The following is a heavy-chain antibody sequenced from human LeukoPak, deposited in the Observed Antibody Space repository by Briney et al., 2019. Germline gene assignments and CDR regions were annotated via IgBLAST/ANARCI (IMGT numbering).Heavy chain of an antibody. J-gene: IGHJ3*02. V-gene: IGHV3-23*01. D-gene: IGHD6-25*01. CDR1: GFTFSSYA. CDR3: AKVLSGYDAFDI. Sequence: PGGSLRLSCAASGFTFSSYAMSWVRQAPGKGLEWVSTISNSGGSTYYADSVKGRFTISRDNSKNTLYLQMNSLRAEDTAVNYCAKVLSGYDAFDIWGQGTMVTVSS. CDR2: ISNSGGST.